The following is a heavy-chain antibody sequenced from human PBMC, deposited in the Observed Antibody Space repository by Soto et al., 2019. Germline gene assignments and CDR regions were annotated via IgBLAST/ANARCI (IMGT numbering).Heavy chain of an antibody. CDR3: ARQPRGPIPYFGWLSPVTS. J-gene: IGHJ4*02. CDR1: GESITSRYFY. V-gene: IGHV4-39*01. Sequence: RLPAAGPGLVKPSGTLSLTCTVSGESITSRYFYWGWIRPPPCQGLALVGTISHSADTFYNPPLKSRLTMSLDASKNQFSVWLTSVTAAGAAVYFCARQPRGPIPYFGWLSPVTSWGQGTQVTVSS. D-gene: IGHD3-9*01. CDR2: ISHSADT.